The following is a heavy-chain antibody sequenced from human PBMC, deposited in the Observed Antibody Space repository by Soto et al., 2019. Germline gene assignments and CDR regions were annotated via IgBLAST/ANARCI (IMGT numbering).Heavy chain of an antibody. CDR3: VSTINGYFEY. V-gene: IGHV5-51*01. D-gene: IGHD3-9*01. Sequence: PXESLKISFKGAGHSFVTHWIGWVRQMPGKGLEWMGIIYPGDSETKYSPSFQGQVTISADKSISTAYLQWSSLKASDTALYYCVSTINGYFEYWGQGTLVTVPQ. CDR1: GHSFVTHW. J-gene: IGHJ4*02. CDR2: IYPGDSET.